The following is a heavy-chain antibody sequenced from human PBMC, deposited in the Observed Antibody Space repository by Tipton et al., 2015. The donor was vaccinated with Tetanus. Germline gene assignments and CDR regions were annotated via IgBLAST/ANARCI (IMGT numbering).Heavy chain of an antibody. D-gene: IGHD3-22*01. CDR2: IYYSGST. V-gene: IGHV4-39*07. CDR1: GGSISSSSYY. CDR3: ARYYDSSGYYRRRYTSSFDY. J-gene: IGHJ4*02. Sequence: TLSLTCTVSGGSISSSSYYWGWIRQPPGKGLEWIGSIYYSGSTYYNPSLKSRVTISVDTSKNQFSLKLSSVTAADTAVYYCARYYDSSGYYRRRYTSSFDYWGPGTLVTVSS.